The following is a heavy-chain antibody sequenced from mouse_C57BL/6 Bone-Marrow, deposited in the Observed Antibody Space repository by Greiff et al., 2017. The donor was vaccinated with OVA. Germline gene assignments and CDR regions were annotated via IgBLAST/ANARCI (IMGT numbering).Heavy chain of an antibody. J-gene: IGHJ3*01. D-gene: IGHD1-1*01. Sequence: VQLQPPGAELVKPGASVKLSCKASGYTFTSYWLHWVKQRPGQGLAWIGELDPSDRYPTYNQQFKGKATLTVVTSSSTAYMQRSSLTSEDSAVYYCARGDYYYGAYGGQGTLVTVSA. CDR3: ARGDYYYGAY. CDR1: GYTFTSYW. CDR2: LDPSDRYP. V-gene: IGHV1-50*01.